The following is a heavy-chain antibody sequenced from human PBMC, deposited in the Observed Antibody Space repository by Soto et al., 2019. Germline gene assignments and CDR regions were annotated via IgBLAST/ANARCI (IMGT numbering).Heavy chain of an antibody. Sequence: SETLSLTCTVSGGSISSSSYYWGWIRQPPGKGLEWIGSIYYSGSTYYNPSLKSRVTISVDTSKNQFSLKLSSVTAADTAVYYCARRKLTRFGELSGSYYFDYWGQGTLVTVSS. CDR3: ARRKLTRFGELSGSYYFDY. CDR1: GGSISSSSYY. CDR2: IYYSGST. V-gene: IGHV4-39*01. D-gene: IGHD3-10*01. J-gene: IGHJ4*02.